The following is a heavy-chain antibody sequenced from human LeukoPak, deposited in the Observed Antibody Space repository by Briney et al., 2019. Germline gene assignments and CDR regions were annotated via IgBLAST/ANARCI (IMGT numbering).Heavy chain of an antibody. CDR2: ISYDGSNK. V-gene: IGHV3-30-3*01. CDR1: GFTFSSYA. CDR3: ARGFRRSDY. J-gene: IGHJ4*02. Sequence: PGRSLRLSCAASGFTFSSYAMHWVRQAPGKGLEWVAVISYDGSNKYYADSVKGRFTISRDNSKNTLYPQMNSLRAEDTAVYYCARGFRRSDYWGQGTLVTVSS.